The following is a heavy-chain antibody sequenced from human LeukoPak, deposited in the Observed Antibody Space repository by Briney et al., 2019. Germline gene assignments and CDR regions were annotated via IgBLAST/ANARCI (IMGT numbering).Heavy chain of an antibody. Sequence: SVKVSCKASGYTFTSYYMHWVRQAPGQGLEWMGRIIPIFGTANYAQKFQGRVTITTDESTSTAYMELSSLRSEDTAVYYCARNYYDSSGYPDYWGQGTLVTVSS. CDR3: ARNYYDSSGYPDY. V-gene: IGHV1-69*05. D-gene: IGHD3-22*01. CDR2: IIPIFGTA. CDR1: GYTFTSYY. J-gene: IGHJ4*02.